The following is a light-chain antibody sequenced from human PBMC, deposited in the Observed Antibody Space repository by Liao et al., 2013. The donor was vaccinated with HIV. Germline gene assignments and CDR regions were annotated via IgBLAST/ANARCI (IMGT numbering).Light chain of an antibody. V-gene: IGLV3-1*01. J-gene: IGLJ1*01. CDR2: QDT. CDR1: KLGDKY. CDR3: QAWDSSTNYV. Sequence: SFELTQPPSVSVSPGQTATISCSGDKLGDKYASWYQQRPGQSPILVIYQDTKRPSGISDRFSGSNSGNTATLTISGTQALDEAEYYCQAWDSSTNYVFGTGTQVTVL.